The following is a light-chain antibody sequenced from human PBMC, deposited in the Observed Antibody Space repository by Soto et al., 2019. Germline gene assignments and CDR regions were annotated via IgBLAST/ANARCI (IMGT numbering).Light chain of an antibody. CDR3: QQRSNWLLT. CDR1: QSVSSY. Sequence: EIVLTQSPATLYLSPGERATLSCRASQSVSSYLAWYQQKPGQAPRLLIYDASNRATGIPARFSGSGSGTDFTLTISCLEPEYFAVYYCQQRSNWLLTFGGGTKVEIK. J-gene: IGKJ4*02. CDR2: DAS. V-gene: IGKV3-11*01.